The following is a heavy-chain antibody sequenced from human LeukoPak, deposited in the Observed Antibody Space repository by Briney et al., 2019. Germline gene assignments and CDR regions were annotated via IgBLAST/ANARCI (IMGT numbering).Heavy chain of an antibody. CDR3: AREKNIVVVPAAMAKSNWFDP. D-gene: IGHD2-2*01. J-gene: IGHJ5*02. V-gene: IGHV3-33*01. Sequence: GGSLRLSCAASGFTLSSYGMHWVRQAPGKGLEWVAVIWYDGSNKYYADSVKGRFTISRDNSKNTLYLQMNSLRAEDTAVYYCAREKNIVVVPAAMAKSNWFDPWGQGTLVTVSS. CDR1: GFTLSSYG. CDR2: IWYDGSNK.